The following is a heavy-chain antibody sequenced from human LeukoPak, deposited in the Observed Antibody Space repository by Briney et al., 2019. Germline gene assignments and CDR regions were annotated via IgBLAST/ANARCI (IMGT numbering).Heavy chain of an antibody. CDR3: ARRLLGYCSGGSCYSGYFQH. J-gene: IGHJ1*01. CDR2: INHSGST. CDR1: GGSFSGYY. Sequence: SETLSLTCAVYGGSFSGYYWSWIRQPPGKGLEWIGEINHSGSTNYNPSLKTRVTISVDTSKNQFSLKLSSVTAADTAVYYCARRLLGYCSGGSCYSGYFQHWGQGTLVTVSS. V-gene: IGHV4-34*01. D-gene: IGHD2-15*01.